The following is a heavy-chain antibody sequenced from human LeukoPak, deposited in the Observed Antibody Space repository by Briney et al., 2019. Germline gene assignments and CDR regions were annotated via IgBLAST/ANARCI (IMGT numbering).Heavy chain of an antibody. J-gene: IGHJ4*02. CDR3: ARDSSYYDSSGYYFH. CDR2: KREDGSGK. Sequence: GGSLRLSCAASGFTFSSHWMSWVRQAPGKGLEWVPTKREDGSGKYYVDSVKGRFTISRDNAKNSLYLQMNSLRAEDTAVYYCARDSSYYDSSGYYFHWGQGTLVTVSS. CDR1: GFTFSSHW. V-gene: IGHV3-7*01. D-gene: IGHD3-22*01.